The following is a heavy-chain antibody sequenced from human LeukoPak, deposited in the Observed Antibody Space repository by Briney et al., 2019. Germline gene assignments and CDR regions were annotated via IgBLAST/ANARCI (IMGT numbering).Heavy chain of an antibody. J-gene: IGHJ5*02. D-gene: IGHD3-9*01. CDR1: GGSISSYY. CDR2: IYYSGST. CDR3: AREVDYDILTGLRWFDP. V-gene: IGHV4-59*01. Sequence: PSETLSLTCTVSGGSISSYYWSWIRQPPWKGLEWIGYIYYSGSTNYNPSLKSRVTISVDTSKNQFSLKLSSVTAADTAVYYCAREVDYDILTGLRWFDPWGQGTLVTVSS.